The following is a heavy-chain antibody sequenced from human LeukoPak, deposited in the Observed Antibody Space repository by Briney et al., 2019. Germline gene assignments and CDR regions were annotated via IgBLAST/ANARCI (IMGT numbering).Heavy chain of an antibody. D-gene: IGHD4-17*01. CDR2: IYYSGST. Sequence: PSQTLSLTCTVSGGSISSGGVYWSWIRQHPGKGLEWIGYIYYSGSTYYNPSLKSRVTISVDTSKNQFSLKLSSVTAADTAVYYCAREATTVTSTGFDYWGQGTLVTVSS. V-gene: IGHV4-31*03. CDR1: GGSISSGGVY. CDR3: AREATTVTSTGFDY. J-gene: IGHJ4*02.